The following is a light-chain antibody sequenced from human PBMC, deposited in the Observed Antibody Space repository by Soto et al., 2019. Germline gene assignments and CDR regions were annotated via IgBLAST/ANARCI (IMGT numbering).Light chain of an antibody. J-gene: IGLJ1*01. V-gene: IGLV2-14*01. CDR2: DVT. Sequence: QSALTQPASVSGSPGQSITISCTGTSSDVGDNNYLSWYQQHPGKAPKLMIYDVTHRPSGISNRGSGSKSGNTAPLTISGLQAEDEADYYCSSYTSSSTLYVFGTGTKVTVL. CDR1: SSDVGDNNY. CDR3: SSYTSSSTLYV.